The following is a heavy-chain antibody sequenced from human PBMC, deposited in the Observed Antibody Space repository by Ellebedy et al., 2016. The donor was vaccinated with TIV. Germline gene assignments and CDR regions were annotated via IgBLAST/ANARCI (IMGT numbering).Heavy chain of an antibody. V-gene: IGHV3-23*01. CDR1: GFSFSRSP. D-gene: IGHD2-8*02. J-gene: IGHJ4*02. CDR3: AKDKSPTGHYFGYFDN. CDR2: ISSYGGST. Sequence: GESLKISXAASGFSFSRSPMSWVRQAPGKGLEWVSSISSYGGSTYYADSVKGRFTISRDNSKDTLYLQANSLRVDDTALYYCAKDKSPTGHYFGYFDNWGQGTLVTVSS.